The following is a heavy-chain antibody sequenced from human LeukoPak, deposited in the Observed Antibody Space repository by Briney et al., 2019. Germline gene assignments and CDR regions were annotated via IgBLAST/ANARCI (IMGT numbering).Heavy chain of an antibody. CDR1: GGSISSSSYY. V-gene: IGHV4-39*01. CDR2: IYYSGST. J-gene: IGHJ3*02. D-gene: IGHD3-3*01. CDR3: ARISPTGFWSGYYSYDAFDI. Sequence: SETLSLTCTVSGGSISSSSYYWGWIRQPPGKGLEWIGSIYYSGSTYYNPSLKSRVTISVDTSKNQFSLKLSSVTAADTAVYYCARISPTGFWSGYYSYDAFDIWGQGTMVTVSS.